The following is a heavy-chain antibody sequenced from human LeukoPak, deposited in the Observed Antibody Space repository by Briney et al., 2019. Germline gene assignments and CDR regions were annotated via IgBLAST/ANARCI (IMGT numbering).Heavy chain of an antibody. CDR1: GFTFSNFA. Sequence: PGGSLRLSCAASGFTFSNFAMNWVRRAPGKGLEWVSGLIENGATTYYADSVKGRFTISRDNSKNTLYLQMNSLRAEDTAVYYCARGTVTTYYYYGMDVWGQGTTVTVSS. CDR2: LIENGATT. J-gene: IGHJ6*02. D-gene: IGHD4-11*01. CDR3: ARGTVTTYYYYGMDV. V-gene: IGHV3-23*01.